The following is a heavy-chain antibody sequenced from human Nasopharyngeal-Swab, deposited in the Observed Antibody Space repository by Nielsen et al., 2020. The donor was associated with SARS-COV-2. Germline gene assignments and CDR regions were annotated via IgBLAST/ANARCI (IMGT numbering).Heavy chain of an antibody. Sequence: GESLKISCAASGFTFSAHYMDWVRPAPGKGLEWVGRSRTKANSYTTEYAASVKGRFTISRDDSKNSLYLQMSSLRTEDTALYYCARDLSSIWTSGLGVWGQGTTVIVSS. J-gene: IGHJ6*02. D-gene: IGHD6-13*01. CDR1: GFTFSAHY. CDR3: ARDLSSIWTSGLGV. CDR2: SRTKANSYTT. V-gene: IGHV3-72*01.